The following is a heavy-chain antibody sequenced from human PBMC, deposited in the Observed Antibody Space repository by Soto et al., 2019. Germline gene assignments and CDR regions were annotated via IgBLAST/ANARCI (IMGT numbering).Heavy chain of an antibody. CDR3: ARHGAIYSNSWYDFDY. CDR1: GGSIISGDYY. Sequence: SETLSLTCTVSGGSIISGDYYWSLIRQPPGKGLEWVGYMYNSGSANYNPSLKSRVTISVDMSQNQFSLKLTSVTAADTAVYYCARHGAIYSNSWYDFDYWGQGTLVTVSS. CDR2: MYNSGSA. J-gene: IGHJ4*02. D-gene: IGHD5-18*01. V-gene: IGHV4-61*08.